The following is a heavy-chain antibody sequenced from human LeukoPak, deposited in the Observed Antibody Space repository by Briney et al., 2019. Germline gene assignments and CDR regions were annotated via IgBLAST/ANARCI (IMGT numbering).Heavy chain of an antibody. D-gene: IGHD6-19*01. J-gene: IGHJ5*02. CDR1: GFTFSSYA. Sequence: GGSLRLSCAASGFTFSSYAMSWVRQAPGKGLEWVSAISGSGGSTYYADSVKGRFTISRDNSKNTLYLQMNSLRAEDTAVYYCAGSVAGPLNWFDPWGQETLVTVSS. CDR2: ISGSGGST. CDR3: AGSVAGPLNWFDP. V-gene: IGHV3-23*01.